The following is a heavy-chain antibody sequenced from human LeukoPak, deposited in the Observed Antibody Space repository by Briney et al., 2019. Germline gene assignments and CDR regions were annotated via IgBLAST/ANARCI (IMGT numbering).Heavy chain of an antibody. CDR1: GGSLSSSSYH. D-gene: IGHD3-22*01. CDR3: ARHGYYYDSSGYYYGYYFDY. Sequence: PSETLSLTCTVSGGSLSSSSYHWGWIRQPPGKGLEWIGSIYYSGSTYHNPPLKSRVTISVDTSKNQFSLKLSSVTAADTAVYYWARHGYYYDSSGYYYGYYFDYWGEGTLVTVSS. V-gene: IGHV4-39*01. CDR2: IYYSGST. J-gene: IGHJ4*02.